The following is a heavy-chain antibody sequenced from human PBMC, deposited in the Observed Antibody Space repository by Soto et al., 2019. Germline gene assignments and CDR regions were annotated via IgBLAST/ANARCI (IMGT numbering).Heavy chain of an antibody. J-gene: IGHJ6*02. CDR3: ARGETYLGV. V-gene: IGHV1-69*01. Sequence: QVQLVQSEAEVKKPGSSVKVSCKTSRDTFNKYAFNWVRQAPGQGLEWMGWIIPIFSSRNYAEKFQGRVTITADDSTSTAYMELRSLRFEDTAVYYCARGETYLGVWGQGTTVTVSS. CDR2: IIPIFSSR. D-gene: IGHD3-16*01. CDR1: RDTFNKYA.